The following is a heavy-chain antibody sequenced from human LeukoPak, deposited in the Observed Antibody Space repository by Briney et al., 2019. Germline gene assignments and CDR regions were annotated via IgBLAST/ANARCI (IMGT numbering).Heavy chain of an antibody. Sequence: PGGSLRLSCAASGFTFSSYWMSWVRQAPGKGLEWVANIKQDGSEKYYVDSVKGRFTISRDNAKNSLYLQMNSLRAEDTAVYYCARSSRNYDILTGDFDYWGQGTLVTVSS. CDR1: GFTFSSYW. J-gene: IGHJ4*02. V-gene: IGHV3-7*01. D-gene: IGHD3-9*01. CDR2: IKQDGSEK. CDR3: ARSSRNYDILTGDFDY.